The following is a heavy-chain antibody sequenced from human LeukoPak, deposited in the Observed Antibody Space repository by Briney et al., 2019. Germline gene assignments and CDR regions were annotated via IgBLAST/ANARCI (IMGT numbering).Heavy chain of an antibody. V-gene: IGHV1-18*01. Sequence: ASVKVSCKASGYTFTNYGINWVRQAPGQGLEWMGWISAYNANTNYAQSLQGRVTMTTDTSTSTAYMELRSLRSDDAAVYYRARGSYYYDPYYFDYWGQGTQVTVSS. J-gene: IGHJ4*02. CDR3: ARGSYYYDPYYFDY. CDR2: ISAYNANT. D-gene: IGHD3-22*01. CDR1: GYTFTNYG.